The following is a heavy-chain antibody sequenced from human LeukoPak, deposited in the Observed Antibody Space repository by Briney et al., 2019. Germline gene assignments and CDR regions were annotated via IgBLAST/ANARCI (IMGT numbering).Heavy chain of an antibody. CDR1: GGSISTYY. CDR3: ARDVGDGDYGWFDP. CDR2: IYYTGST. D-gene: IGHD4-17*01. J-gene: IGHJ5*02. Sequence: PSETLSLTCTVSGGSISTYYWGWIRQPPGKRLEWIGTIYYTGSTYYNPSLKSRVTISVHTSKNQFSLKLSSVTAADTAIYYCARDVGDGDYGWFDPWGQGTLVSVSS. V-gene: IGHV4-39*07.